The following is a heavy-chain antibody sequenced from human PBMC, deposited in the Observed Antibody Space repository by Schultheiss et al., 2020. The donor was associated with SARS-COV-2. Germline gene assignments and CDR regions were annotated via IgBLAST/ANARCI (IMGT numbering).Heavy chain of an antibody. J-gene: IGHJ4*02. D-gene: IGHD2-15*01. CDR2: IKGKTGGGTT. V-gene: IGHV3-15*01. Sequence: GGSLRLSCAASGFTFSNAWMSWVRQAPGKGLEWVGRIKGKTGGGTTDYAAPVKGRFTISRDDSKTTLYLQMNSLKTEDTAVYYCTRGVVAAQNAYWGQGTLVTVSS. CDR1: GFTFSNAW. CDR3: TRGVVAAQNAY.